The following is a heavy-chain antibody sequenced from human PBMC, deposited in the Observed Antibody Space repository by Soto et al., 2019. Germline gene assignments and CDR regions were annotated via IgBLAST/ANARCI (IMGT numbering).Heavy chain of an antibody. J-gene: IGHJ1*01. CDR1: GGSISSSSYY. D-gene: IGHD2-15*01. CDR3: AKYCSGGSCYGRGEYFQH. CDR2: IYYSGST. V-gene: IGHV4-39*01. Sequence: QLQLQESGPGLVKPSETLSLTCTVSGGSISSSSYYWGWIRQPPGKGLESIGSIYYSGSTYYNPSLKSRVTISVDTSKNQFSLKLSSVTAADTAVYYCAKYCSGGSCYGRGEYFQHWGQGTLVTVSS.